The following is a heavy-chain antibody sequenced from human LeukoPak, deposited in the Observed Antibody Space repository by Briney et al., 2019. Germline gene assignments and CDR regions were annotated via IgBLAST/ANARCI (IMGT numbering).Heavy chain of an antibody. V-gene: IGHV3-23*03. CDR1: GFTFRSYA. Sequence: QAGGSLRLSCAASGFTFRSYAMSWVRQAPGKGLEWVSVIYSGGSTYYADSVKGRFTISRDNAKNTLYLQMNSLRAEDTAVYYCGNLDWGQGTLVTVSS. CDR3: GNLD. J-gene: IGHJ4*02. CDR2: IYSGGST.